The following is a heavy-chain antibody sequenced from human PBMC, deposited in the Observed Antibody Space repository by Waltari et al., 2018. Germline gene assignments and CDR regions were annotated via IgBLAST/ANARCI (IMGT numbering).Heavy chain of an antibody. Sequence: QLQLQESGSGLVKPSQTLSLPCAVSGGSISSGGYSWSWIRQPPGKGLAWIGYIYRSGGTYYNPALKSRVTISVDRPKNQFSLKLSSVTAADTAVYYCASRVATTEFDYWGQGTLVTVSS. V-gene: IGHV4-30-2*01. D-gene: IGHD5-12*01. CDR1: GGSISSGGYS. CDR3: ASRVATTEFDY. J-gene: IGHJ4*02. CDR2: IYRSGGT.